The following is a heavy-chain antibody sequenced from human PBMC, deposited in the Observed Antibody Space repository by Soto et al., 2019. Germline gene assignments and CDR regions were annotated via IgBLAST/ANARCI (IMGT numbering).Heavy chain of an antibody. CDR3: AKGPVAGTGNYFEY. CDR1: GFTFSNYA. Sequence: PGGSLRLSRAASGFTFSNYAMYWVRQAPGKGLEWVSALTASGGATYYADSVKGRFTISRDNSENTLYVEMNSLRAEDTAVYYCAKGPVAGTGNYFEYWGQGILVTVSS. V-gene: IGHV3-23*01. CDR2: LTASGGAT. D-gene: IGHD6-19*01. J-gene: IGHJ4*02.